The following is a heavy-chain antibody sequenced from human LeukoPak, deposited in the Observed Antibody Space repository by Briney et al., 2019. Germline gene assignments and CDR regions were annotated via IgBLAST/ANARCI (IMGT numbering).Heavy chain of an antibody. CDR1: GFTFSIYA. V-gene: IGHV3-23*01. D-gene: IGHD3-22*01. J-gene: IGHJ4*02. Sequence: GASPRLSCAASGFTFSIYAMSWIRQTPGKGLERVSVISSNGGSTHYADSVKGRFTISRDNSENTLYLQMNSLRAEDTAIYYCAKGHYESSDYNYFTYWGQGTLVSVSS. CDR2: ISSNGGST. CDR3: AKGHYESSDYNYFTY.